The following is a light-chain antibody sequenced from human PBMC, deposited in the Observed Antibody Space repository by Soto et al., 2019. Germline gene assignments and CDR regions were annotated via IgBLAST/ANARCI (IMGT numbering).Light chain of an antibody. J-gene: IGKJ2*01. CDR1: ESLFGF. Sequence: EIVVTQSPATLSVSPGDRVTLSCRANESLFGFLAWYQQKPGRAPRLLIYGVSTRATGIPARFSGGGSATDFTLTISSLQSEDSAVYFSQSYNDWPFASGLGTRLEI. CDR2: GVS. V-gene: IGKV3-15*01. CDR3: QSYNDWPFA.